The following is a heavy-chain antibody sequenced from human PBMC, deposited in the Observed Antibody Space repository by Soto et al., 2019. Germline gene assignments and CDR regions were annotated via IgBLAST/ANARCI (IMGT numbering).Heavy chain of an antibody. J-gene: IGHJ4*02. V-gene: IGHV1-3*01. Sequence: GASVKVSCKASGYTFTSYAMHWVRQAPGQRLEWMGWINAGNGNTKYSQKFQGRVTITRDTSASTAYMELSSLRSDDTAVYYCARVRCSGGSCYPGSGYWGQGTLVTVSS. CDR1: GYTFTSYA. CDR3: ARVRCSGGSCYPGSGY. D-gene: IGHD2-15*01. CDR2: INAGNGNT.